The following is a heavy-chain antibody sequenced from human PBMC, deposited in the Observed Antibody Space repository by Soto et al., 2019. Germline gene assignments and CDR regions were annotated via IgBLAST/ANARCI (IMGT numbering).Heavy chain of an antibody. Sequence: QVQLQESGPGLVKPSETLSLTCTVSGGSISGYYWSWIRQPAGPRLEWIGRIYASGNTNKTRSLNSLVTMSVATSKHQFSLRLNSVTAAYTAVYYCARVGRTRPTVTTDAFDVWVQETKVTVSS. D-gene: IGHD4-17*01. CDR3: ARVGRTRPTVTTDAFDV. V-gene: IGHV4-4*07. CDR1: GGSISGYY. J-gene: IGHJ3*01. CDR2: IYASGNT.